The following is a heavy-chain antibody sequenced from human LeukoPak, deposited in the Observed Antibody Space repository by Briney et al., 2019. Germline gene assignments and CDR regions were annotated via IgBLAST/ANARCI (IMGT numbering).Heavy chain of an antibody. CDR1: GGSFSGYY. CDR3: AREIFGVVIAGGPYYYYYMDV. Sequence: SETLSLTCAVYGGSFSGYYWSWIRQPPGKGLEWIGEINHSGSTNYNPSLKSRVTISVDTSKNQFSLKLSSVTAADTAVYYCAREIFGVVIAGGPYYYYYMDVWGKGTTVTVSS. V-gene: IGHV4-34*01. D-gene: IGHD3-3*01. J-gene: IGHJ6*03. CDR2: INHSGST.